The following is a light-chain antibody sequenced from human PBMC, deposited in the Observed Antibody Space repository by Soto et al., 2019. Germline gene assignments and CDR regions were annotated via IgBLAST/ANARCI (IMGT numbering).Light chain of an antibody. CDR1: QSISSW. CDR2: DAS. V-gene: IGKV1-5*01. Sequence: DIQMTQSPSTLSASVGDRVTITCRASQSISSWLAWYQQKPGKAPKLLIYDASSLESGVPSRFSGRGSGTEFTLTISSLQPDDFATYYCQQYNSYPWTFGLGTKVEVK. CDR3: QQYNSYPWT. J-gene: IGKJ1*01.